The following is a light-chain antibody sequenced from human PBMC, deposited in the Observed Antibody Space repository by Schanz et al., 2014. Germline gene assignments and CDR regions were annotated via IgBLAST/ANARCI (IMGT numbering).Light chain of an antibody. V-gene: IGLV2-8*01. CDR3: CSYAGRSLI. J-gene: IGLJ2*01. CDR1: SSDVGGDNF. CDR2: EIN. Sequence: QSALTQPPSASGSPGQSVTISCTGTSSDVGGDNFVSWYQQHPGKAPKLMIYEINKRPSGVPDRFSGSKSGNTASLTVSGLQADDEADYYCCSYAGRSLIFGGGTKLTVL.